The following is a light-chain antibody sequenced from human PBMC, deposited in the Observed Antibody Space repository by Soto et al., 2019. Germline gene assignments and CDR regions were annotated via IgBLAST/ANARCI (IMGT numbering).Light chain of an antibody. CDR2: DAS. Sequence: EIVLTQSPDTLSLSPGERATLSCRASQSVSSFLAWYQQKPGQAPRLLIYDASNRATGIPARFSGSGSGTDFTLTITSLEPEDFAVYYCLQRSNWPITFGQGTRRESK. CDR3: LQRSNWPIT. J-gene: IGKJ5*01. CDR1: QSVSSF. V-gene: IGKV3-11*01.